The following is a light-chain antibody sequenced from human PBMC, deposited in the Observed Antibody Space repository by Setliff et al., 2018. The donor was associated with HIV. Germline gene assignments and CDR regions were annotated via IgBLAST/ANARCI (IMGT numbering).Light chain of an antibody. CDR2: EVN. Sequence: QSALTQPASVSGSPGQSITISCTGSRSDIGAYSYVSWYQHHPGKVPKLIISEVNKRPSGVSARFSGSRTGNTASLTISGLQAEDESDYYCTSFTTSSTLVFGGGTKATVL. CDR1: RSDIGAYSY. V-gene: IGLV2-14*01. J-gene: IGLJ2*01. CDR3: TSFTTSSTLV.